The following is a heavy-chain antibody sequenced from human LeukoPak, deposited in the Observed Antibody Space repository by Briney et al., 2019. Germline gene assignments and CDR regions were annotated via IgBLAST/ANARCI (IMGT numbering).Heavy chain of an antibody. J-gene: IGHJ4*02. CDR1: GFTFSDYY. CDR2: ISATGAGT. Sequence: GGSLRLSCAASGFTFSDYYMSWIRQAPGKGLEWVSAISATGAGTYYADSVKGRFTISRDNSKDTLYLQMNSLRAEDTAVYYCAKISTVTKNFDYWGQGTLVTVSS. D-gene: IGHD4-17*01. V-gene: IGHV3-23*01. CDR3: AKISTVTKNFDY.